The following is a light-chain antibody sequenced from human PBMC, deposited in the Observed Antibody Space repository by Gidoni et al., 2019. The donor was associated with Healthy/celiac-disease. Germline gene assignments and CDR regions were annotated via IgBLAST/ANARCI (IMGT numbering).Light chain of an antibody. CDR2: DVS. CDR1: SSDVGGYNY. V-gene: IGLV2-14*01. CDR3: SSYTSSSTWV. Sequence: QSARTQPASVSGSPGQSITISCTGTSSDVGGYNYVSWYQQNPGKAPKLMIYDVSKRPSGVSNRFSGSKSGYTASLTISGLQAEDEADYYCSSYTSSSTWVFGGGTKLTVL. J-gene: IGLJ3*02.